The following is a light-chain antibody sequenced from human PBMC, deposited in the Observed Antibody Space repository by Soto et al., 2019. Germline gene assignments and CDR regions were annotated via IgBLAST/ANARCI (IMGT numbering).Light chain of an antibody. Sequence: DTQMTQSPSSVFASVGDRVPITCRASPDISSWLAWDQQNPGKTPKLLIYAASTLQTGVPSKFSGSGSGTDFTFSIGSLQREDSAIYYFQQANSFPWTFGQGTKVEIK. J-gene: IGKJ1*01. CDR1: PDISSW. CDR2: AAS. CDR3: QQANSFPWT. V-gene: IGKV1-12*01.